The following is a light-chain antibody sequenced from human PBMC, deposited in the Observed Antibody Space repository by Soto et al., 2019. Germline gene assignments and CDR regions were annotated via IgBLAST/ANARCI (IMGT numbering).Light chain of an antibody. J-gene: IGKJ1*01. Sequence: EIVLTQSPGTLSLSPGERATLSCRASQSVSTLLAWYQQKPGQAPRLLIYDASNRATGTPARFSGSGSGTDFTLTISSLEPEDFVVYYCQQRSNWPGTFGQGTKVEIK. CDR3: QQRSNWPGT. CDR1: QSVSTL. CDR2: DAS. V-gene: IGKV3-11*01.